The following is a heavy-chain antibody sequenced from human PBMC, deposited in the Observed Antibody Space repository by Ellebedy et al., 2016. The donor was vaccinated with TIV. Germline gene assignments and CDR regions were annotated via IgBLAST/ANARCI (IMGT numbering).Heavy chain of an antibody. D-gene: IGHD2-2*01. Sequence: SETLSLXXAISGDSVSSNSAAWNWIRQSPSRGLEWLGRTYYRSKWYNDYAVSVKSRITINPDTSKNQFSLQLNSVTPEDTAVYYCAREVWCSSTSCWNAEYFQHWGQGTLVTVSS. CDR1: GDSVSSNSAA. V-gene: IGHV6-1*01. J-gene: IGHJ1*01. CDR2: TYYRSKWYN. CDR3: AREVWCSSTSCWNAEYFQH.